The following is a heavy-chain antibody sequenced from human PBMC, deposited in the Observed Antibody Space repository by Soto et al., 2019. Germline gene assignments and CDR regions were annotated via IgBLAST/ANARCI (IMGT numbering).Heavy chain of an antibody. CDR1: GFTFSSYG. CDR2: ISYDGSNK. CDR3: AKDSINGMDV. J-gene: IGHJ6*02. Sequence: QVQLVESGGGVVQPGRSLRLSCAASGFTFSSYGMHWVRQAPGKGPEWVAVISYDGSNKYYADSVKGRFTISRDNSKNTLYLQMNSLRAEDTAVYYCAKDSINGMDVWGQGTTVTVSS. V-gene: IGHV3-30*18.